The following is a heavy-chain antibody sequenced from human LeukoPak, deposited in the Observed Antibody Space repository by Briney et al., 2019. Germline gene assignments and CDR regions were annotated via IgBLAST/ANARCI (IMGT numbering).Heavy chain of an antibody. V-gene: IGHV3-72*01. CDR3: ARAVRYGSGSYLLYYFDY. CDR1: GFTFSDHY. CDR2: TRNKANSYTT. D-gene: IGHD3-10*01. J-gene: IGHJ4*02. Sequence: PGGSLRLSCAASGFTFSDHYMDWVRQAPGKGLEWVGRTRNKANSYTTEYAASVKGRFTISSDDSKNSLYLQMNSPKTEDTAVYYCARAVRYGSGSYLLYYFDYWGQGTLVTVSS.